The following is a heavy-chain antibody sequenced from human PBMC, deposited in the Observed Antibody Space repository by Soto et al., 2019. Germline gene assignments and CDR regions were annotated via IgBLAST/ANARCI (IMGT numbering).Heavy chain of an antibody. D-gene: IGHD1-1*01. Sequence: DVQLVESGGGLMQPGESLRLSCAASGLTVSGKKYVAWVRQAPVKGLEWVSALYDVAGSFYADSVKGRFTTSSDSSKTTVYLQMTGLRPDDTAVYYCATWHEREHAYDVWGQGTTVT. J-gene: IGHJ3*01. CDR1: GLTVSGKKY. V-gene: IGHV3-53*01. CDR3: ATWHEREHAYDV. CDR2: LYDVAGS.